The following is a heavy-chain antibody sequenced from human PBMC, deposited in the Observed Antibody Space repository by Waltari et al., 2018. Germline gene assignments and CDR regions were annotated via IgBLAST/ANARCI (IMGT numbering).Heavy chain of an antibody. CDR2: IYHSGST. CDR1: GGSISSSNW. J-gene: IGHJ4*02. Sequence: QVQLQESDPGLVKPSGTLSLTCAVSGGSISSSNWWSWVRQPPGKGLEWIGEIYHSGSTNYNPSLKSRVTISVDKSKNQFSLKLSSVTAADTAVYYCARDVSGAGSYRRYYFDYWGQGTLVTVSS. V-gene: IGHV4-4*02. D-gene: IGHD1-26*01. CDR3: ARDVSGAGSYRRYYFDY.